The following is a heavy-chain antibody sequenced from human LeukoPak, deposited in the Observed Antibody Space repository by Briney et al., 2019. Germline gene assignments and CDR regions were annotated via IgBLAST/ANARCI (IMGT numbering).Heavy chain of an antibody. CDR1: GFTFSSYS. V-gene: IGHV3-48*01. CDR3: AKEVTYGGAAFDV. Sequence: GGSLRLSCAASGFTFSSYSMNWVRQAPGKGLEWISYISSTRPTIYYADSVKGRFTISRDDAKSSLYLQMNSLRVEDTAVYYCAKEVTYGGAAFDVWGQGTTVTVSS. CDR2: ISSTRPTI. J-gene: IGHJ3*01. D-gene: IGHD3-10*01.